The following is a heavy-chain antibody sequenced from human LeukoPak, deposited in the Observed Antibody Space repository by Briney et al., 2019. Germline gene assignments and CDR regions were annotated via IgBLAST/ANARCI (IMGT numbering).Heavy chain of an antibody. D-gene: IGHD6-13*01. V-gene: IGHV1-24*01. CDR3: ATKIAAAEAFDY. J-gene: IGHJ4*02. CDR2: FDPEDGET. CDR1: GYTFTGYY. Sequence: ASVKVSRKASGYTFTGYYMHWVRQAPGKGLEWMGGFDPEDGETIYAQKFQGRVTMTEDTSTDTAYMELSSLRSEDTAVYYCATKIAAAEAFDYWGQGTLVTVSS.